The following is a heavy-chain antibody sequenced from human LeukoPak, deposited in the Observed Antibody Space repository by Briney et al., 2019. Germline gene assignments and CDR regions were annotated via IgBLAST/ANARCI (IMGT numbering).Heavy chain of an antibody. D-gene: IGHD1-26*01. J-gene: IGHJ4*02. CDR1: GFTFSSYG. CDR3: EKSYSEIYGAN. V-gene: IGHV3-30*18. Sequence: PGRSLRLSCAASGFTFSSYGMHWVRQAPGKGLEWVVVILCDGSEKYYADSVNDQFTISRDNSKNTPYLQMNSLRAEGTAVYYCEKSYSEIYGANWGQGTLVTVSS. CDR2: ILCDGSEK.